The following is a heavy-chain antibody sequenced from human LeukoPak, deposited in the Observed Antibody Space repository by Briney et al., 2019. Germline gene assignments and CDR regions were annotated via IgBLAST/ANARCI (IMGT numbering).Heavy chain of an antibody. CDR1: GFNFNTYS. Sequence: PGGSLRLSCAASGFNFNTYSMNWVRQAPEKGLEWLSYISNSGSTIYYADSVKGRFIISRGNSKDSLYLQMNSLRAEDTAVYYCARGYYYGMDVWGQGTTVTVSS. J-gene: IGHJ6*02. CDR2: ISNSGSTI. V-gene: IGHV3-48*04. CDR3: ARGYYYGMDV.